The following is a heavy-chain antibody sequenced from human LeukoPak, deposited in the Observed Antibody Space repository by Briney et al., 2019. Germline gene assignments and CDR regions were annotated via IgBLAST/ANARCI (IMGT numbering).Heavy chain of an antibody. D-gene: IGHD5-12*01. CDR2: INPNSGGT. Sequence: ASAKVSCKASGYTFTGYYMRWVRLAPGQGLEWMGWINPNSGGTNFPQKFQGRVPMTMDTSISKAYLELSRLRSADTAVYYCARDRNGGYDPWYYFDYWGQGTLVAVSS. J-gene: IGHJ4*02. CDR3: ARDRNGGYDPWYYFDY. V-gene: IGHV1-2*02. CDR1: GYTFTGYY.